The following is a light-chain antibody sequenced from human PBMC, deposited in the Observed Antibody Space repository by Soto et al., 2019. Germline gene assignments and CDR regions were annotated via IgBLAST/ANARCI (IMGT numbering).Light chain of an antibody. CDR2: AVS. J-gene: IGLJ2*01. CDR3: SSYTSSSFVV. V-gene: IGLV2-14*01. CDR1: SSDVGGYNY. Sequence: QSALTQPASVSGSPGKSITISCTGTSSDVGGYNYVSWYQQHPGKAPKLMIYAVSNRPSGVSTRFSGSKSGNTASLTISVLQAEDEADDYCSSYTSSSFVVFGGGTKLTVL.